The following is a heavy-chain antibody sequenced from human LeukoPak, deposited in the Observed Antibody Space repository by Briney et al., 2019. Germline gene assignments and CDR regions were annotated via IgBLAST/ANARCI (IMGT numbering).Heavy chain of an antibody. D-gene: IGHD7-27*01. Sequence: GASVKVSCKASGYTFTGYYMHWVRQAPGQGLEWMGGIIANVGTPSCAQKFQGRVTVTADESTSTIYLVVDSLRSDDTAVYYCARLVNWGPLGDYWGQGTLVTVSS. J-gene: IGHJ4*02. V-gene: IGHV1-46*01. CDR2: IIANVGTP. CDR1: GYTFTGYY. CDR3: ARLVNWGPLGDY.